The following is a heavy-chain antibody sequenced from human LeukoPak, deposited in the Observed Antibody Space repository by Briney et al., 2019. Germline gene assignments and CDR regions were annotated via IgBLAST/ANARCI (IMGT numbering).Heavy chain of an antibody. V-gene: IGHV3-23*01. CDR2: ISFSGTNT. Sequence: PGGSLRLSCAASGFTFSSYAMSWVRQAPGKGLEWVSAISFSGTNTYYADSVKGRFTISRDNLKNTLYLQMNSLGAEDTAVYFCAREVKAATNWFDPWGRGTLVTVSS. CDR1: GFTFSSYA. CDR3: AREVKAATNWFDP. D-gene: IGHD6-25*01. J-gene: IGHJ5*02.